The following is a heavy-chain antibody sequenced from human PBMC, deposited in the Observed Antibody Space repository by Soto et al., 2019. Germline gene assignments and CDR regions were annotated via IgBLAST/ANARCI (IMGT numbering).Heavy chain of an antibody. CDR1: GFSSGSYW. D-gene: IGHD3-10*01. J-gene: IGHJ1*01. CDR3: AREPRVLSY. CDR2: MNPDGSQT. V-gene: IGHV3-7*01. Sequence: PGGSLRLSCVAFGFSSGSYWMAWVRQVPGKGLEWVAYMNPDGSQTFYVDSVKGRFTISRDNAKNSLYLQISSLRVEDTAVYYCAREPRVLSYWGQGTLVTVSS.